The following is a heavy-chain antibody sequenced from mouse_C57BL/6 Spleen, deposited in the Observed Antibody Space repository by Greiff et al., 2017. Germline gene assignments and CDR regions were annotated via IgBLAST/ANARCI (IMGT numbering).Heavy chain of an antibody. CDR1: GFSLTSYA. Sequence: VKVVESGPGLVAPSQSLSITCTASGFSLTSYAISWVRQPPGKGLEWLGVIWTGGGTNYNSALKSRLSISKDNSKSQIVLKMNSLQTDDTARDYCARTYSNYNAMDYWGQGTSVTVSS. V-gene: IGHV2-9-1*01. CDR2: IWTGGGT. D-gene: IGHD2-5*01. J-gene: IGHJ4*01. CDR3: ARTYSNYNAMDY.